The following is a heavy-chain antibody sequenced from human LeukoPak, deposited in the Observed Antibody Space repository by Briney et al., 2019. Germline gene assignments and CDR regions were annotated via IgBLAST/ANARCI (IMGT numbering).Heavy chain of an antibody. Sequence: GESLKISCNGSGYNFADYWVGWVRQMPGKGLEYVGIIFSGDSDIRYSQSFQGQVTISADKSISTAYLQWSSLTASDTAAYYCARHALDPDSWYYYMDVWGKGTTVTVS. CDR3: ARHALDPDSWYYYMDV. D-gene: IGHD1-1*01. CDR2: IFSGDSDI. CDR1: GYNFADYW. J-gene: IGHJ6*03. V-gene: IGHV5-51*01.